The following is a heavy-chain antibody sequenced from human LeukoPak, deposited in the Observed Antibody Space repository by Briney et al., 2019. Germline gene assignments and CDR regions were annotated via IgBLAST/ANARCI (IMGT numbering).Heavy chain of an antibody. CDR1: GGSFSGYY. Sequence: PPETLSLTCAVYGGSFSGYYWSWVRQPPGKGLEWIGEINHSGSTIYNPSLKSRITISVDTSKNQFSLKLRSVTAADTAVYYCARVLPGDYVWYFDYWGQGTLVTVSS. V-gene: IGHV4-34*01. CDR3: ARVLPGDYVWYFDY. CDR2: INHSGST. J-gene: IGHJ4*02. D-gene: IGHD3-16*01.